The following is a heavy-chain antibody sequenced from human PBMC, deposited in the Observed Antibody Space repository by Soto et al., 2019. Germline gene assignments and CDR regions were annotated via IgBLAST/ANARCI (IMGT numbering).Heavy chain of an antibody. Sequence: PSETLSLTCTVSGGSINCDNCCWTWIRQPPGKGLEWIGCFHYSGTTYQIPSLKSRLTISRDTSGNQFSLKLTSVTAADTAVYYCARGDGNTAFGYWGQGTQVTSPQ. D-gene: IGHD4-17*01. J-gene: IGHJ4*02. V-gene: IGHV4-30-4*01. CDR3: ARGDGNTAFGY. CDR1: GGSINCDNCC. CDR2: FHYSGTT.